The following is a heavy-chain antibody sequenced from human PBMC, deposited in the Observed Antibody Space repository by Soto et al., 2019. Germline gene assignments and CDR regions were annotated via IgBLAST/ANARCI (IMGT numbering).Heavy chain of an antibody. V-gene: IGHV3-48*01. CDR3: VMGYYFDY. J-gene: IGHJ4*02. CDR2: ISTSSTTI. D-gene: IGHD2-8*01. Sequence: EVQLVESGGGLVQPGGSLRLSCAASGLTFSSYSMNWVRQAPGKALGCVSDISTSSTTIHYADSVKGRFTISRDNAKNSLYLQMNSLRAEDTAVYYCVMGYYFDYWGQGTLVTVSS. CDR1: GLTFSSYS.